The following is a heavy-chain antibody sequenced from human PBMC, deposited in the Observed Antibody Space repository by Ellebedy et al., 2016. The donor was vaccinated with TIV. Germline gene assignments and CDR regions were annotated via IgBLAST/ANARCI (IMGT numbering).Heavy chain of an antibody. CDR1: GYTFTANY. Sequence: ASVKVSCKASGYTFTANYVHWVRQAPGQGLEWMGWINPDSGGTNFAQKFQDRVSMTRDTSVNTAYMELSRLESDDTAVYYCARVRRASSGMDVWGQGTTVTVSS. CDR2: INPDSGGT. V-gene: IGHV1-2*02. D-gene: IGHD6-13*01. J-gene: IGHJ6*02. CDR3: ARVRRASSGMDV.